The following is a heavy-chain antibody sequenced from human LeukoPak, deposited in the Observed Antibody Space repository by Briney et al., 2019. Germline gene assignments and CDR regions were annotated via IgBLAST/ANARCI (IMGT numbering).Heavy chain of an antibody. J-gene: IGHJ4*02. CDR1: GFTFSSSA. V-gene: IGHV3-23*01. Sequence: GGSLRLSCAASGFTFSSSAMSWVRQVPGKGLEWVSGISASGGSTYYADSVRGRFTISRDNSKNTLYVQMNSLRDEDTAVCYCAKDQRWESPHYLDSWGQGTLVTVSS. D-gene: IGHD1-26*01. CDR2: ISASGGST. CDR3: AKDQRWESPHYLDS.